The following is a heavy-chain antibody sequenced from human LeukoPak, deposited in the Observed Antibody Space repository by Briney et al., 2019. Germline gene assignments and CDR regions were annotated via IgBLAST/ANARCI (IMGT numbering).Heavy chain of an antibody. CDR1: GGSISSGGYY. J-gene: IGHJ4*02. Sequence: SQTLSLTCTVFGGSISSGGYYWSWIRQHPGKGLEWIGYIYYSGSTYYNPSLKSRVTISVDTSKNQFSLKLSSVTAADTAVYYCARAVVVPAVLFDYWGQGTLVTVSS. V-gene: IGHV4-31*03. CDR3: ARAVVVPAVLFDY. CDR2: IYYSGST. D-gene: IGHD2-2*01.